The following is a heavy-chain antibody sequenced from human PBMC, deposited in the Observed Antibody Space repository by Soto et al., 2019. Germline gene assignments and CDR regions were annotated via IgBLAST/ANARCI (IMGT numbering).Heavy chain of an antibody. CDR1: GDSIRSSSY. V-gene: IGHV4-39*01. Sequence: SETLSLTCTVSGDSIRSSSYWGWIRQPPGKGLEWIGSIYSTGNTYYNPSLNSQVTISVDTSKNQFSLNVISVTAADTAVYYCRRSSRSSTDVWGQGTTVT. J-gene: IGHJ6*02. D-gene: IGHD6-13*01. CDR3: RRSSRSSTDV. CDR2: IYSTGNT.